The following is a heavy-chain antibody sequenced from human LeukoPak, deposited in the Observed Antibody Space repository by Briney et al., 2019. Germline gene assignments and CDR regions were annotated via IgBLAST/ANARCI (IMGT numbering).Heavy chain of an antibody. CDR1: GCSFSNYY. J-gene: IGHJ6*02. V-gene: IGHV4-4*07. CDR2: IYTSGST. D-gene: IGHD6-19*01. CDR3: ARDGRPVQYSSGWTLQDDYGMDV. Sequence: WETLSLTCTVSGCSFSNYYWSWIRQPAGKGLEWVGCIYTSGSTNYNPSLKSRVTMPADTSKNQFSLKLSSVTAADTALYYCARDGRPVQYSSGWTLQDDYGMDVWAQGTTVTVSS.